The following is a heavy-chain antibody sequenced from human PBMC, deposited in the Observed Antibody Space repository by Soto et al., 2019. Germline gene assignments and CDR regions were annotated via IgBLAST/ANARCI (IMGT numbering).Heavy chain of an antibody. CDR1: GFTFSSYG. Sequence: PGGSLRLSCAASGFTFSSYGMHWVRQAPGKGLEWVAVISYDGSNKYYADSVKGRFTISRDNSKNTLYLQMNSLRAEDTAVYYCAKDLDDILTGYYSDPFDPWGQGTLVTVSS. V-gene: IGHV3-30*18. D-gene: IGHD3-9*01. J-gene: IGHJ5*02. CDR2: ISYDGSNK. CDR3: AKDLDDILTGYYSDPFDP.